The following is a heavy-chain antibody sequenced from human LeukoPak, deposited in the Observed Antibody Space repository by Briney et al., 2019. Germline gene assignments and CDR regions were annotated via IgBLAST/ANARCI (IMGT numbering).Heavy chain of an antibody. CDR2: MNPNSGNT. Sequence: GASVKVSCKASGYTFTSYDTNWVRQATGQGLEWMGWMNPNSGNTGYAQKFQGRVTMTRNTSISTAYMELSSLRSEDTAVYYCARAPDYSGSYLDYWGQGTLVTVSS. CDR3: ARAPDYSGSYLDY. CDR1: GYTFTSYD. V-gene: IGHV1-8*01. J-gene: IGHJ4*02. D-gene: IGHD1-26*01.